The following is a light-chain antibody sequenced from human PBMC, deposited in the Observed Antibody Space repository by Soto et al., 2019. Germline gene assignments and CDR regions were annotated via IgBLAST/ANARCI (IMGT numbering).Light chain of an antibody. CDR2: DVS. CDR3: CSYAGSYTFAV. V-gene: IGLV2-11*01. CDR1: SSDVGGYNY. Sequence: QSALTQPRSVSGSPGQSVTISCTGTSSDVGGYNYVSWYQQHPGKAPKLMIYDVSKRPSGVPDRFSGSKSGNTASLTISGLQAEDEADYYCCSYAGSYTFAVFGGGTKLHRP. J-gene: IGLJ2*01.